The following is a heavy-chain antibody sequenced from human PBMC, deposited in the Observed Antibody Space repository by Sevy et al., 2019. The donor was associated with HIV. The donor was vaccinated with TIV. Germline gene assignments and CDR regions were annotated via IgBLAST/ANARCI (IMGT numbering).Heavy chain of an antibody. CDR2: IYSAGAT. CDR3: MGGNSYGDAFNI. CDR1: GFSVRDNY. J-gene: IGHJ3*02. V-gene: IGHV3-53*04. D-gene: IGHD5-18*01. Sequence: GGSLRLSCVVSGFSVRDNYVSWVHQVAGRGLEWVSIIYSAGATYYRDSVKGRLTISRHISENTVYLQMNSLRTEDTALYYCMGGNSYGDAFNIWGQGTKVTVSS.